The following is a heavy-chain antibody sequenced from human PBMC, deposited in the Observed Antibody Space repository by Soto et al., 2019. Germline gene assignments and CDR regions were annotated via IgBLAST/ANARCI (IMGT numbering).Heavy chain of an antibody. CDR2: IHSSGSI. CDR1: GGSISSDDYY. J-gene: IGHJ1*01. V-gene: IGHV4-30-4*01. CDR3: ARDLDGLHDDTSGPFPRPG. D-gene: IGHD3-22*01. Sequence: LSLTCTVSGGSISSDDYYWSWIRQAPGRGLEWIGYIHSSGSIYYNPSLKSRATMSIDTAGNQFPLKVSSVTVADTAVYYCARDLDGLHDDTSGPFPRPGWGQGTLVTVSS.